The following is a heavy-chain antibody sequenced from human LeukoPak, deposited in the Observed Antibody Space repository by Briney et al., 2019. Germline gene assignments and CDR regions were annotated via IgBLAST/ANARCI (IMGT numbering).Heavy chain of an antibody. V-gene: IGHV3-7*03. D-gene: IGHD3-10*01. Sequence: GGSLRLSCAASGFIFTDYWMNWVRQAPGRGLEWLASVKGDGSATSYVDSVKGRFTISRDNFVNTLYLQMSSLRAEDTAVYYCAKDRGYTTGRDFDFWGQGALVTVSS. CDR3: AKDRGYTTGRDFDF. J-gene: IGHJ4*02. CDR2: VKGDGSAT. CDR1: GFIFTDYW.